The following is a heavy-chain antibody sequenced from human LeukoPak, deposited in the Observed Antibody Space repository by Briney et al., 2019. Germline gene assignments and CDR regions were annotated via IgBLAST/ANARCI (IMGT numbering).Heavy chain of an antibody. D-gene: IGHD5-18*01. Sequence: SETLSLTCAVYGGAFSGYYWSWIRQPPGKGLEWIGEINHSGSTNYNPSLKSRVTISVDTSKNQFSLKLSSVTAADPAVYYCARAKRGYSYGPYFDYWGQGTLVTVSS. CDR1: GGAFSGYY. J-gene: IGHJ4*02. CDR2: INHSGST. V-gene: IGHV4-34*01. CDR3: ARAKRGYSYGPYFDY.